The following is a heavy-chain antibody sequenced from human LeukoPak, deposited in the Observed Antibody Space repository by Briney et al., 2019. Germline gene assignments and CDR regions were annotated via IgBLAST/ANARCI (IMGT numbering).Heavy chain of an antibody. Sequence: GASVKVSCKASGYTFTSYGISWVRQAPGQGLEWMGWISAYIGNANYAQKLQGRVNMTTDTSTSTAYMELRSLRSDDTAVYYCARRRSGRDGYNFDYWGQGTLVTVSS. CDR2: ISAYIGNA. J-gene: IGHJ4*02. CDR1: GYTFTSYG. D-gene: IGHD5-24*01. V-gene: IGHV1-18*01. CDR3: ARRRSGRDGYNFDY.